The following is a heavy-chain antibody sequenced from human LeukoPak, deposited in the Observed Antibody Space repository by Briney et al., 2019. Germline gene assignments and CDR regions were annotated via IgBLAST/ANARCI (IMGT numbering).Heavy chain of an antibody. V-gene: IGHV1-46*01. J-gene: IGHJ4*02. CDR1: GYTFTSYY. D-gene: IGHD4-11*01. CDR3: ARRRHTVTGFDY. CDR2: INPSGGST. Sequence: ASVKVSCKASGYTFTSYYMHWVRQAPGQGLEWMGIINPSGGSTSYAKKFQGRVTMTRDTSTSTVYMELSSLRSEDSAVYYCARRRHTVTGFDYWGQGTLVTVSS.